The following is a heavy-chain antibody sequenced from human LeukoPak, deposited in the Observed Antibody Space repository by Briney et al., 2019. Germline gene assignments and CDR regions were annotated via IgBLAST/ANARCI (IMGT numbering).Heavy chain of an antibody. V-gene: IGHV3-74*01. CDR1: GFTFSSKW. CDR2: IKSDGSTT. CDR3: ARRAAALDAFDI. J-gene: IGHJ3*02. Sequence: PGVSLRLSCAASGFTFSSKWMHWVRHAPGQGLVWVSRIKSDGSTTTYADSVKGRFTISRDNAKNTLYLQMNSLRAEDTAVYYCARRAAALDAFDIWGQGTMVTVSS. D-gene: IGHD6-13*01.